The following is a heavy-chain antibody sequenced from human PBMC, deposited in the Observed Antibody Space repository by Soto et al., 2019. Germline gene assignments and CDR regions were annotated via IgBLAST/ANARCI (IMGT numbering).Heavy chain of an antibody. CDR3: ARDGQGIAADPTNYYGMDV. D-gene: IGHD6-13*01. J-gene: IGHJ6*02. V-gene: IGHV1-69*13. Sequence: GASVKVSCKASGGTFSSYAISWVRQAPGQGLEWMGGIIPIFGTANYAQKFQGRVTITADESTSTAYMELSSLRSEDTAVYYCARDGQGIAADPTNYYGMDVWGQGTTVTVSS. CDR2: IIPIFGTA. CDR1: GGTFSSYA.